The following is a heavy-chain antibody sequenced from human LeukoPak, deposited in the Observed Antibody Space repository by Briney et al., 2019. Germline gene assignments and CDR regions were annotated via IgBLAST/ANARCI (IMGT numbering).Heavy chain of an antibody. D-gene: IGHD4-17*01. CDR1: GGSISSGSYY. J-gene: IGHJ6*03. Sequence: SETLSLTCTVSGGSISSGSYYWSWIRQPAGKGLEWIGRIYNSGSTNYNPSLKSRVTMSVDTSKNQFSLKLSSVTAADTAVYYCASSTVTKYYYYYMDVWGKGTTVTISS. CDR3: ASSTVTKYYYYYMDV. V-gene: IGHV4-61*02. CDR2: IYNSGST.